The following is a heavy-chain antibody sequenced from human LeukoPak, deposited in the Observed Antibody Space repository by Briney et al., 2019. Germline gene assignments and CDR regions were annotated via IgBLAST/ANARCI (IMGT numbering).Heavy chain of an antibody. J-gene: IGHJ4*02. V-gene: IGHV1-69*05. CDR3: ARGRSTVTTGFDY. CDR1: GGTFSSYA. Sequence: ASVKVSCKASGGTFSSYAISWVRQASGQGLEWMGGIIPIFGTANYAQKFQGRVTITTDESTSTAYMELSSLRSEDTAVYYCARGRSTVTTGFDYWGQGTLVTVSS. CDR2: IIPIFGTA. D-gene: IGHD4-17*01.